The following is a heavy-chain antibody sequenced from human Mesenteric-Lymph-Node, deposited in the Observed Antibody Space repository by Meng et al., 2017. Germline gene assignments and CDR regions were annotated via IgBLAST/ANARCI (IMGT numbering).Heavy chain of an antibody. CDR3: ARDRSRGWFDP. J-gene: IGHJ5*02. D-gene: IGHD3-10*01. Sequence: GESLKISCAASGFTFHVYAMTWVRQAPGKGLVWVSRLDGDESTATYADSVKGRFTISRDNAKNTLYLQMNSLKVEDTAVYYCARDRSRGWFDPWGQGTLVTVSS. V-gene: IGHV3-74*01. CDR2: LDGDESTA. CDR1: GFTFHVYA.